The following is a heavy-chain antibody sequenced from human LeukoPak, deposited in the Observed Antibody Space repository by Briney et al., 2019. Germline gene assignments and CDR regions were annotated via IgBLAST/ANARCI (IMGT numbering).Heavy chain of an antibody. V-gene: IGHV3-7*01. CDR1: GFTFNIAW. CDR3: ARSRNDYYYYYGMDV. Sequence: GGSLRLSCAASGFTFNIAWMTWVRQAPGKWLEWVANIKQDGSEKYYVDSVKGRFTISRDNAKNSLYLQMNSLRAEDTAVYYCARSRNDYYYYYGMDVWGQGTTVTVSS. CDR2: IKQDGSEK. J-gene: IGHJ6*02.